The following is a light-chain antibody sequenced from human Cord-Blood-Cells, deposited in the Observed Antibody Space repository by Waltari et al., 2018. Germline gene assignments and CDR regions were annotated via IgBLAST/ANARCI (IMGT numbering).Light chain of an antibody. V-gene: IGLV2-11*01. CDR3: CSYAGSYTVV. CDR2: YVS. Sequence: QSALTQPRSVSGSPGQSVTISCTGTSSDVGGYNYVSWYHQHPGKAPKLMIYYVSKRPSGVPDRFSGSKSGNTASLTISGLQAEDEADYYCCSYAGSYTVVFGGGTKLTVL. CDR1: SSDVGGYNY. J-gene: IGLJ2*01.